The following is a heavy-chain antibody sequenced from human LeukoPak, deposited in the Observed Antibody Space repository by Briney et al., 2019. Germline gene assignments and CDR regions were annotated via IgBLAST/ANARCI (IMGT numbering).Heavy chain of an antibody. J-gene: IGHJ4*02. D-gene: IGHD3-10*01. CDR2: IIPILGIA. CDR1: GGTFSSYT. CDR3: AHVDYYIDY. Sequence: GSSVTVSCKASGGTFSSYTISWGRQAPAQGLEWMGRIIPILGIANYAQKFKGRVTITAHKSTSTAYMELSSLRSEDTAVYYCAHVDYYIDYWGQGTLVTVSS. V-gene: IGHV1-69*02.